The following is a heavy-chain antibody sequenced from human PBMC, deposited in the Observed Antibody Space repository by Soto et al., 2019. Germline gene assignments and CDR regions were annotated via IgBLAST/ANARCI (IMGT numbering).Heavy chain of an antibody. D-gene: IGHD2-15*01. CDR3: ARVGVFDVVVVPYGMDV. J-gene: IGHJ6*02. V-gene: IGHV1-69*06. CDR2: IIPIFGTA. Sequence: SVKVSCKASGGTFSSYAISWVRQAPGQGLEWMGGIIPIFGTANYAQKFQGRVTITADKSTSTAYMELSSLRSEDTAVYYCARVGVFDVVVVPYGMDVWGQGTTVTVSS. CDR1: GGTFSSYA.